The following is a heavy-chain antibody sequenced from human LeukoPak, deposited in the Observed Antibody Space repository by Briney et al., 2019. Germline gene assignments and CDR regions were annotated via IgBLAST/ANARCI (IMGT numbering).Heavy chain of an antibody. D-gene: IGHD1-1*01. J-gene: IGHJ5*02. Sequence: GGSLRLSCAASGFTFSSYTMSWVRQAPGKGLEWVSAISGSGGSTYYADSMKGRFTISRDNSKNTLYLQMNSLRAEDTAVYYCARSQLGRSHLPEQFDPWGQGTLVTVSP. CDR2: ISGSGGST. CDR1: GFTFSSYT. V-gene: IGHV3-23*01. CDR3: ARSQLGRSHLPEQFDP.